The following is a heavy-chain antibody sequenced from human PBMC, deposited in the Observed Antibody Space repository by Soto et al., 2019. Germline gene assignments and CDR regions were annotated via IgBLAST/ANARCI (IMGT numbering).Heavy chain of an antibody. Sequence: PGGSLRLSCAASGSTFSSYSMNWVRQAPGKGLEWVSSISSSSSYIYYADSVKGRFTISRDNAKNSLYLQMNSLRAEDTAVYYCASLTYYDFWIGYSSGQGNPKAFWAQGTTVPVSS. CDR3: ASLTYYDFWIGYSSGQGNPKAF. D-gene: IGHD3-3*01. CDR2: ISSSSSYI. V-gene: IGHV3-21*01. J-gene: IGHJ6*02. CDR1: GSTFSSYS.